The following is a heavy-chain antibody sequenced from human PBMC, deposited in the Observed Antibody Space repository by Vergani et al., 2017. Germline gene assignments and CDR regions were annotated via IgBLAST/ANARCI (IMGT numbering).Heavy chain of an antibody. CDR1: GYSFTSYW. CDR2: IYPGDSDT. J-gene: IGHJ4*02. CDR3: AREITMVRGYHSAGSYYFDY. V-gene: IGHV5-51*01. Sequence: EVQLVQSGAEVKKPGESLKISCKGSGYSFTSYWIGWVRQMPGKGLEWMGIIYPGDSDTRYSPSFQGQVTISADKSISTAYLQWSSLKASDTAMYYCAREITMVRGYHSAGSYYFDYWGQGTLVTVSS. D-gene: IGHD3-10*01.